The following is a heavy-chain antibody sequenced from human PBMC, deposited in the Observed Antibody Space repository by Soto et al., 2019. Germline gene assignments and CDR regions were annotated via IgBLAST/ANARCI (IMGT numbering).Heavy chain of an antibody. CDR3: ARDLYGSGWYYFDF. CDR2: VKPSTGGT. D-gene: IGHD6-13*01. CDR1: GYSFTGYY. J-gene: IGHJ4*02. V-gene: IGHV1-2*02. Sequence: QVQLVQSGAEVKKPGASVKVSCKASGYSFTGYYVHWVRQAPGQGLEWMGWVKPSTGGTDYAQKFQGRITMTRDTSSSTAYMEVNSLRTDDTAVYYCARDLYGSGWYYFDFWGQGTLVTVSS.